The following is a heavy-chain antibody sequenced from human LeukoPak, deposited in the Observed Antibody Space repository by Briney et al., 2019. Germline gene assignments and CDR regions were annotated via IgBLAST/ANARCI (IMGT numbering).Heavy chain of an antibody. Sequence: SGTLSLTCAVSGGSISNENWWGWVRRPSGKGLEWIGEIYHSGSTNYIPSLKSRVTISVDKSKNQFSLKLTSVTAADTAVYYCAGSPIGYGMDVWGQGTTVTVSS. CDR1: GGSISNENW. V-gene: IGHV4-4*02. CDR2: IYHSGST. J-gene: IGHJ6*02. CDR3: AGSPIGYGMDV.